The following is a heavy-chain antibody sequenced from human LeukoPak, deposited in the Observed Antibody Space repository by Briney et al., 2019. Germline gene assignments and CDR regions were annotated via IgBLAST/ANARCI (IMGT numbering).Heavy chain of an antibody. CDR2: IYYSGST. J-gene: IGHJ4*02. D-gene: IGHD3-3*01. V-gene: IGHV4-39*07. CDR3: ARIVDYNFWSGYPF. CDR1: GGSINTNGYY. Sequence: SETLSLTCTVSGGSINTNGYYWGWIRQPPGKGLEWIGSIYYSGSTYYNPSLKSRVTISVDTSKNQFSLNLSSVTAADTAVYYCARIVDYNFWSGYPFWGQGTLVTVSS.